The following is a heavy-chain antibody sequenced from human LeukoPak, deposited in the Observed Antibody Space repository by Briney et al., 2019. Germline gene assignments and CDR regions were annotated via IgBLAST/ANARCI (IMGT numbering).Heavy chain of an antibody. CDR2: INPNPNSGGT. Sequence: ASVKVSCKASGYTFTDYYLHWVGQAPGQGLEWVGWINPNPNSGGTSYAQKFQGRVTMTRDTSINTAYMELSGLRSDDTAVYFCARGSYGYDWGQGTLVTVSS. D-gene: IGHD1-26*01. J-gene: IGHJ4*02. V-gene: IGHV1-2*02. CDR3: ARGSYGYD. CDR1: GYTFTDYY.